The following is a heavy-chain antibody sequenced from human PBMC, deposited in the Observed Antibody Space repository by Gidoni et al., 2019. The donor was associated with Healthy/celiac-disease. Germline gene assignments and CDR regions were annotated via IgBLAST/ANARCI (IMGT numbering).Heavy chain of an antibody. V-gene: IGHV3-23*01. CDR1: GFTFSSYA. J-gene: IGHJ4*02. Sequence: EVQLLESGGGLVQPGGSLRLSCAASGFTFSSYAMSWVRQAPGKGLEWVSAISGSGGSTYYADSVKGRFTISRDNSKNTLYLQMNSLRAEDTAVYYCAKGASGERVLATSLDYWGQGTLVTVSS. CDR2: ISGSGGST. D-gene: IGHD1-1*01. CDR3: AKGASGERVLATSLDY.